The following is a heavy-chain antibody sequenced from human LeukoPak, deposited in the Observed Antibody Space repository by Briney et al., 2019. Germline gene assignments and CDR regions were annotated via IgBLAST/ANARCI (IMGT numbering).Heavy chain of an antibody. V-gene: IGHV4-34*01. Sequence: SETLSLTCAVYGGSFSGYYWSWIRQPPGKGLEWIGEINHSGSTNYNPSLKSRVTISVDTSKNQFSLKLSSVTAADTAVYYCASKYYYYGMDVWGQGTTVTVSS. J-gene: IGHJ6*02. CDR3: ASKYYYYGMDV. CDR1: GGSFSGYY. CDR2: INHSGST.